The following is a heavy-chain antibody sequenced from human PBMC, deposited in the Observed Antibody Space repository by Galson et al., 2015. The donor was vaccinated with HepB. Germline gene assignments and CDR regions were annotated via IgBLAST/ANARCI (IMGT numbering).Heavy chain of an antibody. J-gene: IGHJ4*02. V-gene: IGHV3-30-3*01. CDR1: DFTFSTYA. CDR3: ATSPGRGGYSDF. Sequence: SLRLSCAASDFTFSTYAMHWVRQAPGKGLEWVAVISFDGIHKYYADSVKGRFTISRDNSNNILSLQMNSLRPEDTAVYYCATSPGRGGYSDFWGQGTLVPVPS. D-gene: IGHD3-16*01. CDR2: ISFDGIHK.